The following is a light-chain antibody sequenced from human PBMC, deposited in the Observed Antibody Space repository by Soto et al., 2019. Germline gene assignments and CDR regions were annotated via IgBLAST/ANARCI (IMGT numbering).Light chain of an antibody. CDR1: QSVIHTSNNKSY. CDR2: WAS. V-gene: IGKV4-1*01. J-gene: IGKJ2*01. Sequence: DIVMTQSPDSLAVSLGERATINCKSSQSVIHTSNNKSYLAWYQQKPGQPPELLLYWASARESGVPDRFSGSGSGTDLTLTISSLQAEDVAVYYCQQYYSTPRTFGQGTKVEIK. CDR3: QQYYSTPRT.